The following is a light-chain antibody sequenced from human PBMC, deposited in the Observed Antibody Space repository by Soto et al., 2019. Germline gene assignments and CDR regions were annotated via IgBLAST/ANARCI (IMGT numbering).Light chain of an antibody. Sequence: EIVMTQSPATLSVSPGERATLSCRASQSVSSNLAWYQQKPGQAPRLLIYGASTRATGIPDRFSGSGSGAEVTLTISSLQSEDFAVYYCQQYNNWPPTWTFGQGTKVEIK. CDR2: GAS. J-gene: IGKJ1*01. CDR1: QSVSSN. CDR3: QQYNNWPPTWT. V-gene: IGKV3-15*01.